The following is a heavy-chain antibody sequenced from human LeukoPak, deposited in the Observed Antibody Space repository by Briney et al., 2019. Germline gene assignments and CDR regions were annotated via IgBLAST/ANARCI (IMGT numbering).Heavy chain of an antibody. CDR3: ARELGSYSSSSQGDY. CDR2: IKQDGSEK. J-gene: IGHJ4*02. V-gene: IGHV3-7*01. CDR1: GFTFSSYW. D-gene: IGHD6-6*01. Sequence: PGGSLRLSCAASGFTFSSYWMSWVRQAPGKGLEWVANIKQDGSEKYYVDSVKGRFTISRDNAKNSLYLQMNSLRAEDTAVYYCARELGSYSSSSQGDYWGQGTLVTVSS.